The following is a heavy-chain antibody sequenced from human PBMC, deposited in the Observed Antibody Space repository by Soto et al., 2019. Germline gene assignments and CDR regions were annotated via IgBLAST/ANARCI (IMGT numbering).Heavy chain of an antibody. CDR2: IHSIACT. CDR1: GATIKSSNYF. CDR3: ARAWLNYYDSSGPLGGCFDP. V-gene: IGHV4-39*06. Sequence: PSETLSLTCTVSGATIKSSNYFWGWIRQPPGKGLELVRSIHSIACTYYNPSLKSRVTIAVDRSKNQFPLKLSSVTAADTAVYYCARAWLNYYDSSGPLGGCFDPWGQGTLVTVSS. D-gene: IGHD3-22*01. J-gene: IGHJ5*02.